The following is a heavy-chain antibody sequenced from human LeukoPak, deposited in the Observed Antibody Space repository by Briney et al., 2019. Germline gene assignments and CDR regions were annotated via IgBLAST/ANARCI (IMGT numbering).Heavy chain of an antibody. J-gene: IGHJ4*02. V-gene: IGHV4-34*01. CDR2: INHSGSI. CDR1: GGSLSGQY. D-gene: IGHD3-10*01. CDR3: AGGDYHGSESYANY. Sequence: PSETLSLSCAVYGGSLSGQYWGWVRQPPGKGLEWIGEINHSGSISYNASLKSRVTISLDTSKNQFSLNLRSVTAADTAVYYCAGGDYHGSESYANYWGQGTLVTVSS.